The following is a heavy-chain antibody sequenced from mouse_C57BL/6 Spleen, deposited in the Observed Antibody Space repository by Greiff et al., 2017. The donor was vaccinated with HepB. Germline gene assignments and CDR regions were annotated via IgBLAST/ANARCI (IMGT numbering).Heavy chain of an antibody. CDR1: GFNIKDDY. Sequence: EVQLQQSGAELVRPGASVKLSCTASGFNIKDDYMHWVKQRPEQGLEWIGWIDPENGDTEYASKFQGKATITADTSSNTAYLQHSSLTSEDTAVYYCTWAPGYYFDYWGQGTTLTVSS. CDR3: TWAPGYYFDY. J-gene: IGHJ2*01. CDR2: IDPENGDT. V-gene: IGHV14-4*01.